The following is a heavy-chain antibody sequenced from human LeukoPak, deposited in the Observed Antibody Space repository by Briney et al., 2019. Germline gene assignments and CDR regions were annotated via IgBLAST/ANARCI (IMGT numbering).Heavy chain of an antibody. V-gene: IGHV4-59*01. J-gene: IGHJ4*02. Sequence: PSETLSLTCTVSGGAISSYYWSWTRQPPGKGLEWIGYIYYSGSTNYNPSLKSRVTISVDTSKNQFSLKLSSVTAADTAVYYCARDARGHSGLNRYDYWGQGTLVTVSS. D-gene: IGHD3-10*01. CDR1: GGAISSYY. CDR2: IYYSGST. CDR3: ARDARGHSGLNRYDY.